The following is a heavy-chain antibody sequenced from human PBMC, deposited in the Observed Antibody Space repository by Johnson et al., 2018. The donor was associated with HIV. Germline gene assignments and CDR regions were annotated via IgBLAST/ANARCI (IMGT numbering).Heavy chain of an antibody. CDR2: IRYDGSNK. CDR1: GLSFSNFG. J-gene: IGHJ3*01. CDR3: AKAVAKVGAGMSFDF. D-gene: IGHD1-26*01. V-gene: IGHV3-30*02. Sequence: QVQLVESGGGVVQPGKSLTLSCVGSGLSFSNFGIHWVRQAPGKGPEGVAFIRYDGSNKYYADSVKGRFTISRDNSKNTLYLQMSSLRAEDTAVYYCAKAVAKVGAGMSFDFWGQGTMVTVSS.